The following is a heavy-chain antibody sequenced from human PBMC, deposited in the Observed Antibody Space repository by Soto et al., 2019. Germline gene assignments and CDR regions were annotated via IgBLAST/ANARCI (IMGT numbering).Heavy chain of an antibody. V-gene: IGHV3-53*01. Sequence: EVLLLESGGGVIQPGGPLRLSCAASGFAVSSKCMTWIRQAPGKGWERVSVIYGGGTTYYADSVKGRFTISRDTSKNTLYLQMNSLRAEDTAVYYCVQTTGWPGFDFWGQGTLVTVSS. CDR1: GFAVSSKC. J-gene: IGHJ4*02. CDR3: VQTTGWPGFDF. CDR2: IYGGGTT. D-gene: IGHD6-19*01.